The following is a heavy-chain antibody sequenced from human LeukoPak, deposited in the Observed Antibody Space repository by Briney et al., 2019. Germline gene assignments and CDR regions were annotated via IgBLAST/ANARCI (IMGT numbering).Heavy chain of an antibody. CDR3: GTLLSNGPFDY. CDR2: INPNSGGT. V-gene: IGHV1-2*02. Sequence: VASVKVSCKASGYTFTGYYMHWVRQAPGQGLEWMGWINPNSGGTNYAQKFQGRVTMTRDTSISTAYMELSRLRSDDTAVYYCGTLLSNGPFDYWGRGTLVTVSS. J-gene: IGHJ4*02. CDR1: GYTFTGYY.